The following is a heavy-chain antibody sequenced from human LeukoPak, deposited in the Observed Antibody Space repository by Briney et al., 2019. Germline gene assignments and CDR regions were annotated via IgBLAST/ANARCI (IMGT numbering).Heavy chain of an antibody. CDR3: ARGASGVYTVTTSWFDP. CDR1: GYTFTGYY. D-gene: IGHD4-17*01. V-gene: IGHV1-2*02. J-gene: IGHJ5*02. CDR2: INPNSGGT. Sequence: GASVKVSCTASGYTFTGYYMHWVRQAPGQGLEWMAWINPNSGGTNYAQKFQGRVTMTRDTSISTAYMELSRLRSDDTAVYYCARGASGVYTVTTSWFDPWGQGTLVTVSS.